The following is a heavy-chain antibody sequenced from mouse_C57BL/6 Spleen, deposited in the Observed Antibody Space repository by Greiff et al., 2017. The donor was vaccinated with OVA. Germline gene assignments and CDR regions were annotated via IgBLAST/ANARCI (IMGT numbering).Heavy chain of an antibody. Sequence: VQLQQSGPELVKPGASVKISCKASGYAFSSSWMNWVKQRPGKGLEWIGRIYPGDGDTNYNGKFKGKATLTADKSSSTAYMQLSSLTSEDSAVYFCAILGGWFAYWGQGTLVTVSA. CDR2: IYPGDGDT. D-gene: IGHD3-1*01. J-gene: IGHJ3*01. CDR1: GYAFSSSW. V-gene: IGHV1-82*01. CDR3: AILGGWFAY.